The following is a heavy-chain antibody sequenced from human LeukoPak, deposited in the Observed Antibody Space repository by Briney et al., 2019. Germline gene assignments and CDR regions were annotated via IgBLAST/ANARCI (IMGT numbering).Heavy chain of an antibody. CDR3: ARRGTSSSWAHFDY. Sequence: PGGSLRLSCAASGFTFSSYWMHWVRQVPGEGLVWVSRIGTDGSGTTYADYVQGRFTISRDNAKNSLYLQMNSLGAEDTAVYYCARRGTSSSWAHFDYWGQGTLVTVSS. CDR1: GFTFSSYW. J-gene: IGHJ4*02. D-gene: IGHD6-13*01. CDR2: IGTDGSGT. V-gene: IGHV3-74*01.